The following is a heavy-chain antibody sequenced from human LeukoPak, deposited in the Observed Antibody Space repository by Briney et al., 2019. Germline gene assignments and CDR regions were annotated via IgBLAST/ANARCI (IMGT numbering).Heavy chain of an antibody. Sequence: PGGSLRLSCAASGFTFSNSAMSWVRQAPGKGLEWVSTLSGSGITTYYADSVKGRFTISRDNSKNTLYLQMNSPRAEDTAVYYCAKGIYSSGWSYFDYWGHGTLVTVYS. CDR1: GFTFSNSA. J-gene: IGHJ4*01. CDR3: AKGIYSSGWSYFDY. CDR2: LSGSGITT. V-gene: IGHV3-23*01. D-gene: IGHD6-19*01.